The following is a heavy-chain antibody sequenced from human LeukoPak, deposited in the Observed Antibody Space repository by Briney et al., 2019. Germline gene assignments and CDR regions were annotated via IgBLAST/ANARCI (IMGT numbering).Heavy chain of an antibody. V-gene: IGHV3-23*01. Sequence: GGSLRLSCAASGFTLNSYGMSWVRQAPGKGVEWVSSISGSRTYYADSVKGRFTISRDNSKNTLYLQMSSLRAEDTAVYYCSKDLRIGTLGYFDYWGQGTLVSVSS. CDR1: GFTLNSYG. CDR3: SKDLRIGTLGYFDY. J-gene: IGHJ4*02. D-gene: IGHD1-1*01. CDR2: ISGSRT.